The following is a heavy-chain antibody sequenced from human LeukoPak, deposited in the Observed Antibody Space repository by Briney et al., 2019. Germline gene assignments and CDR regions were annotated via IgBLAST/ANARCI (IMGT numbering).Heavy chain of an antibody. D-gene: IGHD3-3*01. CDR3: ARVYYDFWSGYYPGGAFDI. CDR2: INPNSGGT. J-gene: IGHJ3*02. Sequence: ASVKVSCKASGYTFTGYYMHWVRQAPGQGLEWMGWINPNSGGTNYAQKFQGRVTMTRDTSISTAYMELSRLRSEDTAVYYCARVYYDFWSGYYPGGAFDIWGQGTMVTVSS. CDR1: GYTFTGYY. V-gene: IGHV1-2*02.